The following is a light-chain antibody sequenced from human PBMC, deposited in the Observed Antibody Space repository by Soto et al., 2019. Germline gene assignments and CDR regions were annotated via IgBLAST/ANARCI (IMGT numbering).Light chain of an antibody. CDR1: QSISSNF. J-gene: IGKJ1*01. Sequence: EIVLTQSPGTLSLSPGQRATLSCRASQSISSNFLAWYQQKPGQAPRLLIYATSIRATGIPGRFSGSGSGTDFTLTISRLEPEDFAVYYCQQYSSSWTFGQGTKVEIK. V-gene: IGKV3-20*01. CDR2: ATS. CDR3: QQYSSSWT.